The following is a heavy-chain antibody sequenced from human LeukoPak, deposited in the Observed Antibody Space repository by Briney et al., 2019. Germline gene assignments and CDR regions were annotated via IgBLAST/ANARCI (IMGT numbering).Heavy chain of an antibody. J-gene: IGHJ4*02. Sequence: SVKVSCKASGGTFSSYAISWVRQAPGQGLEWMGRIIPILGIANYAQKFQGRVTITADKSTSTAYMELSSLRSEDTAVYYCARSLYCSSTSCLDYWGRGTLVTVSS. D-gene: IGHD2-2*01. V-gene: IGHV1-69*04. CDR3: ARSLYCSSTSCLDY. CDR1: GGTFSSYA. CDR2: IIPILGIA.